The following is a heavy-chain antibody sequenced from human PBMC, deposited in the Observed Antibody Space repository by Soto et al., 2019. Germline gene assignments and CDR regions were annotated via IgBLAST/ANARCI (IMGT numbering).Heavy chain of an antibody. CDR1: GFTFSIYA. J-gene: IGHJ5*02. V-gene: IGHV3-30-3*01. D-gene: IGHD2-21*01. Sequence: QVQLVESGGGVVQPGRSLRLSCAASGFTFSIYAMHWVRQAPGKGLEWVAVISYDGSNKYYADSVKGRFTISRDNSKNTVDRQMTSLRAEDSAGYYCAREYSDGWFDPWGQGTLGTVSS. CDR3: AREYSDGWFDP. CDR2: ISYDGSNK.